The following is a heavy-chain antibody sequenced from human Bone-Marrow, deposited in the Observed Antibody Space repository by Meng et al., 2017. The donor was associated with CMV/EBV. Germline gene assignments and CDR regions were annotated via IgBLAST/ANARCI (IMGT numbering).Heavy chain of an antibody. CDR2: INPSGSST. J-gene: IGHJ4*02. CDR3: ARLSGGKKYYFDY. Sequence: ASGYTLTSYYMHWVRQAPGQGLEWMGIINPSGSSTSYEQKFQGRVTMTRNTSTSTVYMELSSLRSEDTAVYYCARLSGGKKYYFDYWGQGTLVTVSS. V-gene: IGHV1-46*01. CDR1: GYTLTSYY. D-gene: IGHD3-10*01.